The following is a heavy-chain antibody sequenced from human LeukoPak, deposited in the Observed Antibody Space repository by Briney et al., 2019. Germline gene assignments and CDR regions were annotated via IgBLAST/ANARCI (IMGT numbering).Heavy chain of an antibody. V-gene: IGHV1-18*01. J-gene: IGHJ4*02. D-gene: IGHD4-23*01. CDR2: ISAYNGNT. Sequence: SVKVSCKASGYTFAIYGLSWVRQAPGQGLEWMGWISAYNGNTKYTQKLQGRVAMTTDTSTSTAYMELRSLRSDDTAVYYCARGDYGGNFDYWGQGTLVTVSS. CDR3: ARGDYGGNFDY. CDR1: GYTFAIYG.